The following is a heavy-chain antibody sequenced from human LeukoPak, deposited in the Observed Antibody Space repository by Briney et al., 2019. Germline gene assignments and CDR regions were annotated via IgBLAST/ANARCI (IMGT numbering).Heavy chain of an antibody. CDR2: IYYSGST. J-gene: IGHJ3*02. Sequence: SETLSLTCAVYGGSFSGYYWSWIRQPPGKGLEWIGYIYYSGSTYYNPSLKSRVTISVDTSKNQFSLKLSSVTAADTAVYYCARINWNPDAFDIWGQGTMVTVSS. D-gene: IGHD1-20*01. V-gene: IGHV4-34*01. CDR1: GGSFSGYY. CDR3: ARINWNPDAFDI.